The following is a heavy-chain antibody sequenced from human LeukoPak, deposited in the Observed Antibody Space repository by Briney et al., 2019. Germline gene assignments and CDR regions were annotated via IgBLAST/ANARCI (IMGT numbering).Heavy chain of an antibody. V-gene: IGHV3-30*02. CDR2: IRYDGSNK. CDR1: GFTFSSYG. D-gene: IGHD3-22*01. Sequence: QSGGSLRLSCAASGFTFSSYGMHWVRQAPGKGLEWVAFIRYDGSNKYYADSVKGRFTISRDNSKNTLYLQMNSLRAEDTAVYYCANSVPRITMIVVADRGAFDIWGQGTMVTVSS. J-gene: IGHJ3*02. CDR3: ANSVPRITMIVVADRGAFDI.